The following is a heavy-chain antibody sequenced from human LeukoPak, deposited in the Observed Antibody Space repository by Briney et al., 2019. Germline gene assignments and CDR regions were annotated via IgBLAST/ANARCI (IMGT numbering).Heavy chain of an antibody. V-gene: IGHV4-59*08. J-gene: IGHJ4*02. Sequence: SETLSLTCAVSGDSISPYNWSWIRQPPGKGLEWIGHMYYSGNTNYNPSLKSRVTISVDTSKNQLSLKLTSVTAADTAVYYCARHNFFGSGSHSPFDSWGQGTLVPVSS. D-gene: IGHD3-10*01. CDR3: ARHNFFGSGSHSPFDS. CDR2: MYYSGNT. CDR1: GDSISPYN.